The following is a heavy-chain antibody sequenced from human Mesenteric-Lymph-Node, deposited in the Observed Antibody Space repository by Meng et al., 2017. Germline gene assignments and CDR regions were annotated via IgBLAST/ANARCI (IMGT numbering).Heavy chain of an antibody. D-gene: IGHD5-18*01. V-gene: IGHV1-46*01. J-gene: IGHJ4*02. Sequence: QVQLVQSGAEVKKPGASMKVSCKASGYTFTSYYIHWVRQAPGQGLEWMGVINPSGGSTTYSQKFQGRLTMTRDTSTSAVYMELSSLRSEDTAIYYCARTGSGYSYGYVVYWGQGTLVTVSS. CDR1: GYTFTSYY. CDR2: INPSGGST. CDR3: ARTGSGYSYGYVVY.